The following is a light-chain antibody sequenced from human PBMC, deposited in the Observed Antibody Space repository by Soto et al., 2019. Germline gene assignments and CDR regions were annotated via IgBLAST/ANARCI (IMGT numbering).Light chain of an antibody. CDR3: QPWNSVFSVF. Sequence: QPVLTQSPSASASLGASVKLTCTLSSGHSSYAIAWHQQQPEKGPRYLMKLNIDGSHNKGDGIPDRFSGSSSGAERYLTISCLRSGDGADYYCQPWNSVFSVFFGGGTNPTAL. CDR2: LNIDGSH. CDR1: SGHSSYA. V-gene: IGLV4-69*01. J-gene: IGLJ7*02.